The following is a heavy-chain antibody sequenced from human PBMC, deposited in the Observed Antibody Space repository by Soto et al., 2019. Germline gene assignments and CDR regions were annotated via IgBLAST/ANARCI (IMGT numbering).Heavy chain of an antibody. CDR1: GFTFTDYA. D-gene: IGHD6-13*01. CDR3: ARGSSGYISSWYYFDY. V-gene: IGHV3-23*01. J-gene: IGHJ4*02. CDR2: ISGIGGST. Sequence: GGSLRLSCAASGFTFTDYALSWVRQAPGKGLEWVATISGIGGSTYLADSVKGRLSISRDNSKNTVSLLMNSLRAEDTAVYFCARGSSGYISSWYYFDYWGRGTLVTVSS.